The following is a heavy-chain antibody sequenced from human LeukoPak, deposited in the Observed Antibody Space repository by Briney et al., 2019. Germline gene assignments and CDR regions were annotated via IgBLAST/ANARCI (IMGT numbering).Heavy chain of an antibody. Sequence: GGSLRLSCAASGFTFSSYGMHWVRQAPGKGLEWVAFIRYDGSNKYYADSVKGRFTISRDNSKNTLYLQMNSLRAEDTAVYYCAKDPIVVVPAAIRIFEECYYYMDVWGKGTTVTVSS. CDR3: AKDPIVVVPAAIRIFEECYYYMDV. CDR2: IRYDGSNK. D-gene: IGHD2-2*01. V-gene: IGHV3-30*02. CDR1: GFTFSSYG. J-gene: IGHJ6*03.